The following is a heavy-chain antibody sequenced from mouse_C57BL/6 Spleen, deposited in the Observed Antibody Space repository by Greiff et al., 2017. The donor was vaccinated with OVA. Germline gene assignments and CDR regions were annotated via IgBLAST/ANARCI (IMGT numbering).Heavy chain of an antibody. J-gene: IGHJ4*01. Sequence: EVKLVESGGGLVQPGGSLKLSCAASGFTFSDYYMYWVRQTPEKRLEWVAYISNGGGSTYSPDTVKGRFTISRDNAKTTLYLQMSRLKSEDTAMYYCARQLPHYAMDYWGQGTSVTVSS. CDR1: GFTFSDYY. CDR2: ISNGGGST. V-gene: IGHV5-12*01. CDR3: ARQLPHYAMDY.